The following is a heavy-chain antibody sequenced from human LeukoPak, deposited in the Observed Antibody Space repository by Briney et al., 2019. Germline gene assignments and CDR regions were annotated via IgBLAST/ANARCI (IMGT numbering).Heavy chain of an antibody. CDR2: VNSDGRGA. CDR1: GFTFSSYW. D-gene: IGHD2-15*01. J-gene: IGHJ4*02. CDR3: AREYWGYDY. Sequence: GGSLRLSCAASGFTFSSYWMHWVRQAPGKGLVWVSRVNSDGRGASYADSVKGRFTISRDNAKNTLYLQMNSLGAEDTAVYYCAREYWGYDYWGQGTLVTVSS. V-gene: IGHV3-74*01.